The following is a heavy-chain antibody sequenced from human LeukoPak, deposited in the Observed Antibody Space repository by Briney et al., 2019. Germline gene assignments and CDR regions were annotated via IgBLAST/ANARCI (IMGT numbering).Heavy chain of an antibody. V-gene: IGHV3-48*01. CDR3: AARDFWSGPASDY. Sequence: GGSLRLSCAASGFTFSSYSMNWVRQAPGKGLEWVSYISGSSGSAIHYADSVKGRFTISRDNSKNTLYLQMNSLRVEDTAVYYCAARDFWSGPASDYWGQGTLVTVSS. D-gene: IGHD3-3*01. J-gene: IGHJ4*02. CDR2: ISGSSGSAI. CDR1: GFTFSSYS.